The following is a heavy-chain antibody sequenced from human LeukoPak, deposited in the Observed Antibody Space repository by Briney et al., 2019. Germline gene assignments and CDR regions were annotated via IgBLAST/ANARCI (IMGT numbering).Heavy chain of an antibody. J-gene: IGHJ4*02. Sequence: SGTLSLTCAVSGGSISSSNWWSWVRQPPGKGLEWIGEIYHSGSTNYNPSLKSRVTISVDKSKNQFSLKLSSATAADTAVYYCARDRVGGGSGSYLIDYWGQGTLVTVSS. D-gene: IGHD3-10*01. CDR1: GGSISSSNW. CDR2: IYHSGST. V-gene: IGHV4-4*02. CDR3: ARDRVGGGSGSYLIDY.